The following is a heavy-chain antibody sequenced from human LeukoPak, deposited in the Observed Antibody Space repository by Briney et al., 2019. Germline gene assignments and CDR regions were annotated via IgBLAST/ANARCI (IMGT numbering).Heavy chain of an antibody. Sequence: GGSLRLSCAASGFTFSSYAMSWVRQAPGKGLEWVSAISGSGGSTYYADSVKGRFTISRDNSKNTLYLQMNSLRAEDTAVYYCAKDLVATLYSSSHTEDPPTITWFDPWGQGTLVTVSS. CDR1: GFTFSSYA. J-gene: IGHJ5*02. V-gene: IGHV3-23*01. CDR3: AKDLVATLYSSSHTEDPPTITWFDP. D-gene: IGHD6-13*01. CDR2: ISGSGGST.